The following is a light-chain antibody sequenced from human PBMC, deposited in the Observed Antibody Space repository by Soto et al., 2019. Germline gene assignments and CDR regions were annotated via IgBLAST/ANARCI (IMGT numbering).Light chain of an antibody. CDR1: QSISSW. V-gene: IGKV1-5*01. Sequence: DIQMIQSPSTLSASVGDRVTITCRASQSISSWLAWYQQKPGKAPKLLIYDASSLESGVPSRFSGSGSGTEFTLTISSLQPDDFATYYCQQYNSYEWTFGQGPKV. CDR3: QQYNSYEWT. CDR2: DAS. J-gene: IGKJ1*01.